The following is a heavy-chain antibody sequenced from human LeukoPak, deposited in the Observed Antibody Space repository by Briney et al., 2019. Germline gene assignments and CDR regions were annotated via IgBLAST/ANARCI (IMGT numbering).Heavy chain of an antibody. J-gene: IGHJ4*02. Sequence: PSETLSLTCTVSGGSISSYYWSWIRQPPGKGLEWIGYIYYSGSTNYNPSLKSRVTISVDTSKNQFSLKLSSVTAADTAVYYCARQDGIAVAGHYFDYWGQGTLVTVSS. V-gene: IGHV4-59*08. CDR1: GGSISSYY. D-gene: IGHD6-19*01. CDR3: ARQDGIAVAGHYFDY. CDR2: IYYSGST.